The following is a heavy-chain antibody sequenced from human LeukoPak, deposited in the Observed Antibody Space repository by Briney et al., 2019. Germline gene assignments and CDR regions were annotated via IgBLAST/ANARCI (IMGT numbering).Heavy chain of an antibody. CDR3: ARAANWGNEKETFDY. CDR1: GGSFSGYY. Sequence: KPSETLSLTCAVYGGSFSGYYWSWIRQPPGKGLEWIGEINHSGSANYNPSLKSRVTISVDTSKNQFSLKLSSVTAADTAVYYCARAANWGNEKETFDYWGQGILVTVSS. J-gene: IGHJ4*02. V-gene: IGHV4-34*01. D-gene: IGHD7-27*01. CDR2: INHSGSA.